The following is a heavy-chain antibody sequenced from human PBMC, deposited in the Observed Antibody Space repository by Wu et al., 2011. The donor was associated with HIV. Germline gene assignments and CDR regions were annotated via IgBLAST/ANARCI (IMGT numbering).Heavy chain of an antibody. J-gene: IGHJ2*01. CDR1: GDPFSTNT. Sequence: HVQLLQSGAEVKRPGASVKVSCKATGDPFSTNTISWIRRPPGKGLEWIGEINHSGSTNYNPSLKSRVTISVDTSKNQFSLKLTSVTAADTAVYFCARHAQIYDILTGYYHANWYFDLWGRGTLVTVSS. D-gene: IGHD3-9*01. V-gene: IGHV4-34*01. CDR2: INHSGST. CDR3: ARHAQIYDILTGYYHANWYFDL.